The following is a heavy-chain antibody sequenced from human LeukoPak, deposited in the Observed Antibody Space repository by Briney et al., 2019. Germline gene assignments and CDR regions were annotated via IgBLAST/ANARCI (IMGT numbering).Heavy chain of an antibody. CDR2: IYYSGST. D-gene: IGHD1-26*01. V-gene: IGHV4-39*07. CDR3: ATMYSGSYFPFDS. CDR1: GGSISSSSYY. J-gene: IGHJ4*02. Sequence: SETLSLTCTVSGGSISSSSYYWGWIRQPPGKGLEWIGSIYYSGSTYYNPSLKSRVSISVDTSENQISLNLSSVTAADTAVYYCATMYSGSYFPFDSWGQGTLVTVSS.